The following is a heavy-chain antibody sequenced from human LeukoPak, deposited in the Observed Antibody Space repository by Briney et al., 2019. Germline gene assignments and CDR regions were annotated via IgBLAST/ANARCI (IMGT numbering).Heavy chain of an antibody. Sequence: ASVKVSCKASGVTFSSYAISWVRQAPGQGLEWMGGIIPVFGTANYPQKFQGRVTITADESTSTAYMELSSLRSEDTAVYYCATKAGGSHFDLWGQGTLVTVSS. J-gene: IGHJ4*02. CDR3: ATKAGGSHFDL. D-gene: IGHD1-26*01. CDR2: IIPVFGTA. CDR1: GVTFSSYA. V-gene: IGHV1-69*13.